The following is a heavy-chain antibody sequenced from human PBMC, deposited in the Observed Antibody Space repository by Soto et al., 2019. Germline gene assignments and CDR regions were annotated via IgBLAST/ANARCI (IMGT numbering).Heavy chain of an antibody. CDR2: IYIGGLT. J-gene: IGHJ6*02. Sequence: PGGSLRLSCAASGFTISSIYMSWVRRAPGKGLECVSVIYIGGLTYYSDSVKGRFTISSDNSKNPLYLQMNRLRADDTAVYYCAGDLSRLSYYHGMDVWGQGTTGTVSS. CDR3: AGDLSRLSYYHGMDV. V-gene: IGHV3-53*01. CDR1: GFTISSIY.